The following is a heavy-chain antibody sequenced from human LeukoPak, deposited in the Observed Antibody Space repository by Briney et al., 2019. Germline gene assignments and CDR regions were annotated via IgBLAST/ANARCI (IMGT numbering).Heavy chain of an antibody. J-gene: IGHJ4*02. D-gene: IGHD3-10*01. CDR1: GGSFSGYS. V-gene: IGHV4-34*01. CDR2: INHSGGT. CDR3: ARGVDYYGV. Sequence: SETLSLTCAVSGGSFSGYSWNSIRQPPVKGLEWIGDINHSGGTNYIPSLKSRVNISVDTSKKQFALKLSSVTAADTAVYYCARGVDYYGVWGQGTLVTVSS.